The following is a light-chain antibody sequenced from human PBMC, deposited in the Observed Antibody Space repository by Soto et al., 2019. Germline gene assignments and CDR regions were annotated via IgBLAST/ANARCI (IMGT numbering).Light chain of an antibody. CDR1: QSVSSYY. J-gene: IGKJ5*01. CDR3: QQYCSAPQPIT. V-gene: IGKV3-20*01. Sequence: EIVLTQSPGTLSLSPGERATLSCRASQSVSSYYLAWYQQKPGQAHRLLIYGASSSATGIPAKFSGSGSGTDFTLTISRLAHEDFSVYYGQQYCSAPQPITCGQGTLLEIK. CDR2: GAS.